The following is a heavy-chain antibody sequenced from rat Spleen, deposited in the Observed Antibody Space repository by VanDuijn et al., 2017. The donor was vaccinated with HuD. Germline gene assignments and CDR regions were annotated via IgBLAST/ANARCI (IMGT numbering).Heavy chain of an antibody. CDR2: IWAGGST. Sequence: QVQLKESGPGLVQPSQTLSLTCTVSGFSLTSYHVSWVRQPPGKSLVWMGTIWAGGSTNYNSAVQSRLSISRDTSKSQVFLKMNSRQPEDTGTYYCARHYGGYSEYVMDAWGQGASVTVSS. J-gene: IGHJ4*01. CDR1: GFSLTSYH. V-gene: IGHV2-72*01. CDR3: ARHYGGYSEYVMDA. D-gene: IGHD1-11*01.